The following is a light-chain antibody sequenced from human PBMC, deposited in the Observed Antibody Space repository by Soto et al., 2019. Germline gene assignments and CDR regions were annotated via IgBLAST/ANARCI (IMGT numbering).Light chain of an antibody. CDR3: QQYDSSFT. Sequence: IVLTQSPATLSLSPGERATLSCTASQHVTTTYIAWYQQKFGQAPRLLNYGASTRATGTPDRFTGGGFGTDFTLTISRVEPEDFAVYYCQQYDSSFTFGGGTKVDIK. CDR1: QHVTTTY. J-gene: IGKJ4*01. V-gene: IGKV3-20*01. CDR2: GAS.